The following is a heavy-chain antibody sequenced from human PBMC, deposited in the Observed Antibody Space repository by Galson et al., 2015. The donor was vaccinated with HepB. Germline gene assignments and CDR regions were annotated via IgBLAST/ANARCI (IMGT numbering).Heavy chain of an antibody. Sequence: SLRLSCAASGFIVSNTYMTWVRQAPGRGLEWVSLIYSGDKTYYGDSVKGRFTISRDNSKNTVYLQMNSLRAEDTAVYYCARDDRPSYCGSTSCNVYGVDVWGQGTTVTVSS. J-gene: IGHJ6*02. CDR2: IYSGDKT. CDR1: GFIVSNTY. V-gene: IGHV3-53*01. D-gene: IGHD2-2*01. CDR3: ARDDRPSYCGSTSCNVYGVDV.